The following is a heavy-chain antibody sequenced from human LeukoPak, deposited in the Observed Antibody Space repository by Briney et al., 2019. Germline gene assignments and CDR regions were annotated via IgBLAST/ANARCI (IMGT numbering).Heavy chain of an antibody. J-gene: IGHJ4*02. Sequence: GASVKVSCKASGFTFTSSAVQWVRQARGQRLEGIGWIVVGSGNTNYAQKFQERVTTTRDMSTSTAYMELNSLRAEDTAVYYCASSQGYSSSWYDYWGQGTLVTVSS. CDR1: GFTFTSSA. V-gene: IGHV1-58*01. CDR3: ASSQGYSSSWYDY. CDR2: IVVGSGNT. D-gene: IGHD6-13*01.